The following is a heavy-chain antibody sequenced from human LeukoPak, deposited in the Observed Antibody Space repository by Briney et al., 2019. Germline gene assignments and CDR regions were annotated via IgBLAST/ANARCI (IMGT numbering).Heavy chain of an antibody. V-gene: IGHV1-18*01. CDR1: GGTFSSYA. Sequence: GSSVKVSCKASGGTFSSYAISWVRQAPGQGLEWMGWISAYNGNTNYAQKLQGRVTMTTDTSTSTAYMELRSLRSDDTAVYYCARDLGPHYYDSSGYPDYWGQGTLVTVSS. CDR3: ARDLGPHYYDSSGYPDY. J-gene: IGHJ4*02. CDR2: ISAYNGNT. D-gene: IGHD3-22*01.